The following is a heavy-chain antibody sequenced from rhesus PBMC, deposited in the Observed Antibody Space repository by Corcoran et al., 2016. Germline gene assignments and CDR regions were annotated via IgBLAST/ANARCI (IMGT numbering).Heavy chain of an antibody. CDR3: ARYTVSGIDY. J-gene: IGHJ4*01. D-gene: IGHD4-23*01. Sequence: QVQLQESGPGLVKPSETLSLTGTVSGGPLSGYSWSWIRQPPGKGLEWIGNIDGNVAGTNYTPSLKSRVTISKDTSKNQFSLKLSSVTAADTAVYYCARYTVSGIDYWGQGVLVTVSS. V-gene: IGHV4-81*01. CDR1: GGPLSGYS. CDR2: IDGNVAGT.